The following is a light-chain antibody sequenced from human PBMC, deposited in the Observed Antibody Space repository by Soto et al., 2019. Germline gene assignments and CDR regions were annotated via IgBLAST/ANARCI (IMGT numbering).Light chain of an antibody. Sequence: DIKLTQSPSSLSASVGDRVTITCRASLRISNYLNWYQQKPGKAPKLLIYGASTLQSGVPSRFSGSGSGTDFTLTITNLQPEDSATYFCQHSHSTPPTFGGGTKLEI. V-gene: IGKV1-39*01. CDR2: GAS. CDR1: LRISNY. CDR3: QHSHSTPPT. J-gene: IGKJ4*01.